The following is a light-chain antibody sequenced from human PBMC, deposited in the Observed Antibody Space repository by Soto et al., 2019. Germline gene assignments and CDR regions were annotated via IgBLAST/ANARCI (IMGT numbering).Light chain of an antibody. J-gene: IGKJ1*01. CDR1: KTINNY. CDR3: QLSFTTPWT. CDR2: LTS. V-gene: IGKV1-39*01. Sequence: DIQMTQSPSSLSASVGDRVTITCRASKTINNYLNWFQQKPGRAPKLLIYLTSTLESGVPSRFSGSGSGTDFTLTISSLQPEDFETYHCQLSFTTPWTFGQGTKVDVK.